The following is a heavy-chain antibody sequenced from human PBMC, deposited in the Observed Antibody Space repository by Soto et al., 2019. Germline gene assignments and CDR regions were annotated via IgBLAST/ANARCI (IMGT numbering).Heavy chain of an antibody. CDR1: GFTFSSYA. J-gene: IGHJ4*02. V-gene: IGHV3-30-3*01. Sequence: QVQLLESGGGVVQPGRSLRLSCAASGFTFSSYAMHWVRQAPGKGLEWVAVISYDGSNKYYADSVKGRFTISRDNSKNTLSLQLNRLRAEDTAVYYCASPPGRFMVRGVISHITPFDYWGQGNLVTVSS. D-gene: IGHD3-10*01. CDR3: ASPPGRFMVRGVISHITPFDY. CDR2: ISYDGSNK.